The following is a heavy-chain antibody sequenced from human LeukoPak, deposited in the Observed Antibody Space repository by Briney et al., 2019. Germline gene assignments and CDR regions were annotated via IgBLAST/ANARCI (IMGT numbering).Heavy chain of an antibody. D-gene: IGHD3-22*01. CDR2: INWNGGST. CDR1: GFTFDDYG. Sequence: GWSLRLSCAASGFTFDDYGMGEVRQAPGKGLEGVSGINWNGGSTGYADSVEGRFTISRDNAKNSLYLQMNSLRAEDTALYYCARTGDSSGYYYGWFDPWGQGTLVIVSS. J-gene: IGHJ5*02. V-gene: IGHV3-20*04. CDR3: ARTGDSSGYYYGWFDP.